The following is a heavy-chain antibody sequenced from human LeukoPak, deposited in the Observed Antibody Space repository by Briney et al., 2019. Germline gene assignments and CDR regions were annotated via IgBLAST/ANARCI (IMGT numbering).Heavy chain of an antibody. CDR2: ISGSSIYT. D-gene: IGHD6-19*01. Sequence: PGGSLRLSCAASGFTFSDYHMTWIRQAPGKGLEWVSYISGSSIYTRYADSVKGRFTISRDNAKNSLYLQMNSLRAEDTAVYYCARVSSSSTNWFDPWGQGTLVTVSS. CDR3: ARVSSSSTNWFDP. J-gene: IGHJ5*02. V-gene: IGHV3-11*06. CDR1: GFTFSDYH.